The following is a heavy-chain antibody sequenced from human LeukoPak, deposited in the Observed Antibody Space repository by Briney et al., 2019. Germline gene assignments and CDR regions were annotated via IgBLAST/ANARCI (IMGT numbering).Heavy chain of an antibody. CDR3: AREFGGGYSGSYHFDY. D-gene: IGHD1-26*01. CDR2: IYYSGST. V-gene: IGHV4-61*08. Sequence: SQTLSLTCTVSGGSISSGGYYWSWIRQPPGKGLEWIGYIYYSGSTNYNPSLKSRVTISVDTSKNQFSLKLSSVTAADTAVYYCAREFGGGYSGSYHFDYWGQGTLVTVSS. CDR1: GGSISSGGYY. J-gene: IGHJ4*02.